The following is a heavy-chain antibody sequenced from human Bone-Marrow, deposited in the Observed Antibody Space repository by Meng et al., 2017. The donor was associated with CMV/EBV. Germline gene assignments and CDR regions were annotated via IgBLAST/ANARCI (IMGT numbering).Heavy chain of an antibody. V-gene: IGHV3-53*01. J-gene: IGHJ4*02. Sequence: GESLKISCAASGFTVSSNYMSWVRQAPGKGLEWVSVIYSGGSTYYADSVKGRFTISRDNSKNTLYLQMNSLRAEDTAVYYCARVDGDFWSGYFCDYWGQGTLVTAPQ. CDR1: GFTVSSNY. D-gene: IGHD3-3*01. CDR2: IYSGGST. CDR3: ARVDGDFWSGYFCDY.